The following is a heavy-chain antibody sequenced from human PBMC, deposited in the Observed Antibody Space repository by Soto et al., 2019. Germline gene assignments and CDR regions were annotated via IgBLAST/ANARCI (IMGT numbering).Heavy chain of an antibody. CDR3: AKRAGDGYLDY. V-gene: IGHV3-23*01. CDR2: ISGAGDST. Sequence: EVQLLESGGGLVQPGETLRLSCAASGFTFSSYAMNWVRQAPGKGPEWVSFISGAGDSTYYADSVKGRFTISRDNSRNTQYLQINSLRAEDTAMYFCAKRAGDGYLDYWGQGTLVTVSS. CDR1: GFTFSSYA. D-gene: IGHD4-17*01. J-gene: IGHJ4*02.